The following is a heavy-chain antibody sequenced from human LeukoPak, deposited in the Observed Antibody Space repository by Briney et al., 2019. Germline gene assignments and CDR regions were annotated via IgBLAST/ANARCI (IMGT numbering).Heavy chain of an antibody. J-gene: IGHJ3*02. Sequence: GGSLRLSCAAPGFTFTNYAVSWVRQAPGKGLEWVSAGGSHGGTYYTDSVKGRFTIPKDNSENTLSLQMNNLRVEDTAIYYCASRSWTGAGYYAFDIWGHGTMVTVSS. V-gene: IGHV3-23*01. D-gene: IGHD3/OR15-3a*01. CDR3: ASRSWTGAGYYAFDI. CDR1: GFTFTNYA. CDR2: GGSHGGT.